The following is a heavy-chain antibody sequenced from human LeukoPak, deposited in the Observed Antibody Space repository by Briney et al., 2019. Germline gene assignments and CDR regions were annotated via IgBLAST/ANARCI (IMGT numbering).Heavy chain of an antibody. J-gene: IGHJ5*02. CDR3: ARDMLPEWELILYNWFDP. Sequence: ASVKVSCKASGYTFTSYGISWVRQAPGQGLEWMGWISAYNGNTNYAQKLQGRVTMTTDTSTSTAYMELRSLRSDDTAVYYCARDMLPEWELILYNWFDPWGQGTLVTVSS. CDR2: ISAYNGNT. CDR1: GYTFTSYG. V-gene: IGHV1-18*01. D-gene: IGHD1-26*01.